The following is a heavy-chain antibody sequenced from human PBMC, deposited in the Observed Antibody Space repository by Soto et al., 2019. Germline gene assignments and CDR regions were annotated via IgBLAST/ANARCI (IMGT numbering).Heavy chain of an antibody. CDR1: GFTFSSYG. J-gene: IGHJ6*02. D-gene: IGHD2-21*02. CDR2: IWYDGSNK. V-gene: IGHV3-33*01. CDR3: AREGLTFCMDV. Sequence: QVQLVESGGGVVQPGRSLRLSCAAYGFTFSSYGMHWVRQAPGKGLEWVAVIWYDGSNKYYADSVKGRFTISRDNSKNTLYLQMNSLRAEDTAVYYCAREGLTFCMDVWGQGTTVTVSS.